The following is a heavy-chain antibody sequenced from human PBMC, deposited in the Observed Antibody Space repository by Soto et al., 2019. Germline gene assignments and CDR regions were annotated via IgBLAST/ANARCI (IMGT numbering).Heavy chain of an antibody. CDR3: ARAYSSAWRIIDH. CDR1: GFTFSSYS. Sequence: GGSLRLSCAASGFTFSSYSMHWVRQAPGKGLVWVSRIISDGSNTGYADSVRGRFTISRDNAKNTLYLQMNSLRVDDTALYYCARAYSSAWRIIDHWGQGTLVTVSS. CDR2: IISDGSNT. J-gene: IGHJ4*02. V-gene: IGHV3-74*01. D-gene: IGHD6-19*01.